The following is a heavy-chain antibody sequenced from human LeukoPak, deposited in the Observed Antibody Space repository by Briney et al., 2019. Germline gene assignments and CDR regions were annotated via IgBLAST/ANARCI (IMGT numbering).Heavy chain of an antibody. V-gene: IGHV1-2*02. CDR3: ASLPYSSSSGSWFDP. J-gene: IGHJ5*02. CDR2: INPNSGGT. D-gene: IGHD6-6*01. Sequence: ASVKVSCKASGYTFTGYYMHWVRQAPGQGLEWMGWINPNSGGTNYAQKFQGRVTMTRDTSISTAYMELSRLRSDDTAVYYCASLPYSSSSGSWFDPWGQGTLVTVSS. CDR1: GYTFTGYY.